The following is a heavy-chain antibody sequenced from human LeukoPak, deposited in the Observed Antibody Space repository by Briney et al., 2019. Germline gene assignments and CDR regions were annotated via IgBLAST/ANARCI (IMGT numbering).Heavy chain of an antibody. D-gene: IGHD5-24*01. CDR1: GGTFSSYA. V-gene: IGHV1-69*04. J-gene: IGHJ4*02. Sequence: GASVKVSCKASGGTFSSYAISWVRQAPGQGLEWMGRIIPIFGIANYAQKFQGRVTITADKSTSTACMELSSLRSEDTAVYYCARDLGGMATITLDYWGQGTLVTVSS. CDR3: ARDLGGMATITLDY. CDR2: IIPIFGIA.